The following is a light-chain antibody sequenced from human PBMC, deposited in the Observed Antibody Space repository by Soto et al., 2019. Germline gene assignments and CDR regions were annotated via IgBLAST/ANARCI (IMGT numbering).Light chain of an antibody. V-gene: IGLV2-8*01. CDR3: SSYAGDNNYVV. J-gene: IGLJ2*01. Sequence: QSVLTQPRSVSASPGQSVTISCTGTSSDVGGYNYVSWYQQHPGKAPKLMISEVTKRSSGVPDRFSGSKSGNTVSLTVSGLQADDEADYYCSSYAGDNNYVVFGGGTQRTVL. CDR1: SSDVGGYNY. CDR2: EVT.